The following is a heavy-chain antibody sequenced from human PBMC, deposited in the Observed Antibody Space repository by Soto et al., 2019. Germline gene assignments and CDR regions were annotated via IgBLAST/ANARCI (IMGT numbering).Heavy chain of an antibody. D-gene: IGHD4-17*01. CDR3: TRDLDYGGNSDTIDI. CDR1: GYSFTSYW. J-gene: IGHJ3*02. Sequence: GESLKISCKGSGYSFTSYWIGWVRQMPGKGLESMGIIYPGDSDTRYSPSFQGQVTISADKSISTAYLQWSRLKASDTAMYYCTRDLDYGGNSDTIDIWGQGTMVTVSS. CDR2: IYPGDSDT. V-gene: IGHV5-51*01.